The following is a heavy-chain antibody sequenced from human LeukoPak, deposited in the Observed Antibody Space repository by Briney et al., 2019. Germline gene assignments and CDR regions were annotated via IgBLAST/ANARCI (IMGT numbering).Heavy chain of an antibody. D-gene: IGHD4-17*01. CDR1: GGSISSYY. Sequence: SETLSLTCTVSGGSISSYYWSWIRQPPGKGLEWIGYIYYSGSTNYNPSLKSRVTISVDTSKNQFSLKLSSVTAADTAVYYCARVYGDYVYYYYCYMDVWGKGTTVTVSS. CDR2: IYYSGST. CDR3: ARVYGDYVYYYYCYMDV. V-gene: IGHV4-59*01. J-gene: IGHJ6*03.